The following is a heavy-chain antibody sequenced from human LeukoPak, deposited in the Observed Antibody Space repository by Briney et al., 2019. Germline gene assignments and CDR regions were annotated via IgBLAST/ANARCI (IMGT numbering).Heavy chain of an antibody. D-gene: IGHD3-22*01. J-gene: IGHJ6*03. Sequence: SETLSLTCAVYGGSFSGYYWSWIRQPPGKGLEWIGEINHSGSTNYNPSLKSRVTISVDTSKNQFSLKLSSVTAADTAVYYCARRSAYYDSSGIRYYYYYYMDVWGKGTTVTVSS. CDR2: INHSGST. V-gene: IGHV4-34*01. CDR1: GGSFSGYY. CDR3: ARRSAYYDSSGIRYYYYYYMDV.